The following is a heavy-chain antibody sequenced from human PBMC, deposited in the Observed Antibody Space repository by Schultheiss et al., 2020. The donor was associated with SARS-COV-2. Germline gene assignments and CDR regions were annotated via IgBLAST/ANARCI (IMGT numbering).Heavy chain of an antibody. CDR1: GFTFSSYS. D-gene: IGHD1-26*01. J-gene: IGHJ4*02. V-gene: IGHV3-21*01. CDR3: ARDRTGKVGATLPDY. CDR2: ISGSGGST. Sequence: GGSLRLSCAASGFTFSSYSMNWVRQAPGKGLEWVSAISGSGGSTYYADSVKGRFTISRDNAKNSLYLQMNSLRAEDTAVYYCARDRTGKVGATLPDYWGQGTLVTVSS.